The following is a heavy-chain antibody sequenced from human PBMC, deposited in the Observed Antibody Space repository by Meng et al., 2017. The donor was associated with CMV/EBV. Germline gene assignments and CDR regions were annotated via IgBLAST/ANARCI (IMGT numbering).Heavy chain of an antibody. CDR3: TRGAGPAAMSFYYYYGMDV. D-gene: IGHD2-2*01. CDR1: GFTLSDHY. J-gene: IGHJ6*02. V-gene: IGHV3-72*01. CDR2: TRNKANSYTT. Sequence: GESLKISCAASGFTLSDHYMDWVRQASGKGLEWVGRTRNKANSYTTEYAASVKGRFTISRDESKNSFYLQMNSLKTEDTAVYYCTRGAGPAAMSFYYYYGMDVWGQGTTVTSP.